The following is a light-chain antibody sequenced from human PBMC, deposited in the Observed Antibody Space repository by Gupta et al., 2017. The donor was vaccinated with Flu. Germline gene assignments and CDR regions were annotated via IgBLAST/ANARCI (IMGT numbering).Light chain of an antibody. J-gene: IGLJ2*01. Sequence: QAVTNSCTGTSSDVGSYDYVSWYQKHQANARSLMIYEVKKRPAGAPDRFSGSKAGNTAALTVAGRQAEDEDYYYCSARAGSSGLFGGGTHLTVL. CDR1: SSDVGSYDY. CDR3: SARAGSSGL. CDR2: EVK. V-gene: IGLV2-8*01.